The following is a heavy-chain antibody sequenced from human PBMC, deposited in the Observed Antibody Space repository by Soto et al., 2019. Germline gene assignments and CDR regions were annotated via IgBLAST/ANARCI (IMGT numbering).Heavy chain of an antibody. J-gene: IGHJ4*02. CDR3: ARGSCSGTSCYKEYFFDL. Sequence: QVQLVQSGAGVKKPGSSVRVSCKASGGTFSGYAISWVRQAPGQGLEWMGEISPMFGTSNYAQKFQGRVTITADKSTSTAYMKLSSLRSEDTAVYYCARGSCSGTSCYKEYFFDLCGQGTLVTDSS. V-gene: IGHV1-69*06. CDR2: ISPMFGTS. D-gene: IGHD2-2*02. CDR1: GGTFSGYA.